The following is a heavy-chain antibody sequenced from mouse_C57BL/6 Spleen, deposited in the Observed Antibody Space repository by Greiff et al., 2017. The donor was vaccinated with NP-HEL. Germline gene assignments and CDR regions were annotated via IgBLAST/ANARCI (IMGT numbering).Heavy chain of an antibody. J-gene: IGHJ2*01. CDR2: INPNNGGT. V-gene: IGHV1-22*01. CDR3: AAYYGSSAFDY. D-gene: IGHD1-1*01. CDR1: GYTFTDYN. Sequence: VQLKQSGPELVKPGASVKMSCKASGYTFTDYNMHWVKQSHGKSLEWIGYINPNNGGTSYNQKFKGKATLTVNKSSSTAYMELRSPTSEDSAVYYCAAYYGSSAFDYWGQGTTLTVSS.